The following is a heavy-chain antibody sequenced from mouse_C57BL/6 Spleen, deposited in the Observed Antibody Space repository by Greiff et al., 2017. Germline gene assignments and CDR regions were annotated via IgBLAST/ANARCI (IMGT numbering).Heavy chain of an antibody. J-gene: IGHJ2*01. V-gene: IGHV1-42*01. CDR2: INPSTGGT. CDR1: GYSFTGYY. Sequence: EVQLQQSGPELVKPGASVKISCKASGYSFTGYYMNWVKQSPEKSLEWIGEINPSTGGTTYNQKFKAKATLTVDKSSSTAYMQLKSLTSEDSAVYYGARGGEFFDYWGQGTTLTVSS. CDR3: ARGGEFFDY.